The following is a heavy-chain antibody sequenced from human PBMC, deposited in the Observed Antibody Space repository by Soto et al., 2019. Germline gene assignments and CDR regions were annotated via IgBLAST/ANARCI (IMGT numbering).Heavy chain of an antibody. CDR2: INPNSGGT. Sequence: ASVKVSCKASGYTFTGYYMHWVRQAPGQGLEWMGWINPNSGGTNYAQKFQGWVTMTRDTSISTAYMELSRLRSDDTAVYYCARGDTAMVTWYYFDYWGQGTLVTVSS. V-gene: IGHV1-2*04. CDR3: ARGDTAMVTWYYFDY. D-gene: IGHD5-18*01. CDR1: GYTFTGYY. J-gene: IGHJ4*02.